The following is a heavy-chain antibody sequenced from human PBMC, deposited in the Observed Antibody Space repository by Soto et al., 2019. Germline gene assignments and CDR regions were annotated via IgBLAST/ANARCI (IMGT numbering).Heavy chain of an antibody. V-gene: IGHV3-23*01. CDR3: ARNPTGGIAARPDLDY. Sequence: GESLKISCAASGFTFSSYAMSWVRQAPGKGLEWVSAISGSGGSTYYADSVKGRFTISRDNSKNTLYLQMNSLRAEDTAVYYCARNPTGGIAARPDLDYWGQGTLVTVSS. J-gene: IGHJ4*02. CDR1: GFTFSSYA. CDR2: ISGSGGST. D-gene: IGHD6-6*01.